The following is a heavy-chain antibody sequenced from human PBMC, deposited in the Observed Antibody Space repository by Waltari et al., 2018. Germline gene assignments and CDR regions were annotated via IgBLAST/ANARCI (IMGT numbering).Heavy chain of an antibody. Sequence: QVQLVESGGGVVQPGGSLRLSCAASGFTFRPYAMHWVRQAPGKGLEWVAGMCDSGSKHFYADSVKGRFTISRDNSNNTLYPKMNSLRAEDTATYYCAMTVMVLGRSDHWGQGTLVTVSS. V-gene: IGHV3-33*08. CDR2: MCDSGSKH. CDR1: GFTFRPYA. D-gene: IGHD3-3*02. CDR3: AMTVMVLGRSDH. J-gene: IGHJ4*02.